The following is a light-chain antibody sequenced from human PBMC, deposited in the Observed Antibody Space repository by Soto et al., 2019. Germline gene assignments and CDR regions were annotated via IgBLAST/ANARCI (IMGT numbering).Light chain of an antibody. V-gene: IGKV3-15*01. J-gene: IGKJ5*01. Sequence: EIMMTQSPATLSVSPGERATLSCRASQSVSNNLAWYQQKPGQAPRLLIYYASTRATGIPARFSGSGSGTELTLTVSSLQSEDFALYYCQQYNNWPRITFGQGTRLEIK. CDR2: YAS. CDR3: QQYNNWPRIT. CDR1: QSVSNN.